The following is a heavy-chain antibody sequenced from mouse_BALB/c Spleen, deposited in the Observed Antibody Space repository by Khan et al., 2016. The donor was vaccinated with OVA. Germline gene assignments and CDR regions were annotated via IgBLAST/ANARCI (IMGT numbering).Heavy chain of an antibody. CDR2: INPSNGGT. CDR3: TSSGYGTFGY. D-gene: IGHD1-1*02. Sequence: QVQLKQSGAELVKPGASVRLSCEASGYTFTSYYLYWVKQRPGQGLEWIGDINPSNGGTNFNEKFKTKATLTVDKSSSTAYMELSSLTSEDSAVYYCTSSGYGTFGYWGQGTLVTASA. V-gene: IGHV1S81*02. CDR1: GYTFTSYY. J-gene: IGHJ3*01.